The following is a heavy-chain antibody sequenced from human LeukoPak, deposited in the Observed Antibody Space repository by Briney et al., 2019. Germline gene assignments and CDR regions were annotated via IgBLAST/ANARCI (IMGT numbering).Heavy chain of an antibody. J-gene: IGHJ5*02. CDR3: ARASYHFDTWFDP. CDR1: GGSIRNSDYY. V-gene: IGHV4-39*02. D-gene: IGHD2/OR15-2a*01. Sequence: SETLSLTCTVSGGSIRNSDYYWDWIRQPPGKGLEWIASVHYSGPAYYNPSLKSRVTISMDTSINQFSLKLRSVTAADTAVYFCARASYHFDTWFDPWGQGTLVTVSS. CDR2: VHYSGPA.